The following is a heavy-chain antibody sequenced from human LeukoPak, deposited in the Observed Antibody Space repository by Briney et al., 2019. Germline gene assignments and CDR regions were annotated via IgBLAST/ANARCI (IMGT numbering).Heavy chain of an antibody. CDR1: GGTFSSYA. CDR3: ARVVIAVAGPEVYYYYYGMDV. Sequence: SVNVACKASGGTFSSYAISWVRQAPGQGLEWMGGIIPIFGTANYAQKFQSRVTITADESTSTAYMELSSLRSEDTAVYYCARVVIAVAGPEVYYYYYGMDVWGQGTTVTVSS. J-gene: IGHJ6*02. V-gene: IGHV1-69*13. CDR2: IIPIFGTA. D-gene: IGHD6-19*01.